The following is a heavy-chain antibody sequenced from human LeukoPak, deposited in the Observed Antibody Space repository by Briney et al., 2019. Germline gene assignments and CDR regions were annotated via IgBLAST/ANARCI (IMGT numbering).Heavy chain of an antibody. Sequence: PSGTLSLTCAVYAGSFSGYYWSWIRQPPGKGLEWIGEINHSGSTNYNPSLKSRVTISVDTSMNQFSLKLSSVTAADTAVYYCARGRRRATGYYYDSSGYLGDWGQGTLVTVSS. CDR1: AGSFSGYY. CDR2: INHSGST. V-gene: IGHV4-34*01. D-gene: IGHD3-22*01. CDR3: ARGRRRATGYYYDSSGYLGD. J-gene: IGHJ4*02.